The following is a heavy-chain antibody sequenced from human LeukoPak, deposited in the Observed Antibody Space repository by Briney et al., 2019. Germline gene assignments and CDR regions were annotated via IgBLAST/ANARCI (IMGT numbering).Heavy chain of an antibody. CDR1: GYTFTDYY. V-gene: IGHV1-2*02. J-gene: IGHJ4*02. Sequence: SVKVSCKASGYTFTDYYIHWVRQAPGQGLEWMGWINSNSGGTNYAQKFQGRVTMTRDTSISTTYMELSRLRSDDTAVYYCARDRAVMVRGVTTDYWGQGTLVTVSS. D-gene: IGHD3-10*01. CDR3: ARDRAVMVRGVTTDY. CDR2: INSNSGGT.